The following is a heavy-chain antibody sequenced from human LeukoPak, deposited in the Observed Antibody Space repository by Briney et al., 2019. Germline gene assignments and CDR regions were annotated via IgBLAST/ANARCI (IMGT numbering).Heavy chain of an antibody. CDR3: ARGDWLLYDY. J-gene: IGHJ4*02. CDR1: GGSISSSSYY. V-gene: IGHV4-61*05. D-gene: IGHD3-9*01. CDR2: IYYSGST. Sequence: NTSETLSLTCTVSGGSISSSSYYWGWIRQPPGKGLEWIGYIYYSGSTNYNPSLKSRVTISVDTSKNQFSLKLSSVTAADTAVYYCARGDWLLYDYWGQGTLVTVSS.